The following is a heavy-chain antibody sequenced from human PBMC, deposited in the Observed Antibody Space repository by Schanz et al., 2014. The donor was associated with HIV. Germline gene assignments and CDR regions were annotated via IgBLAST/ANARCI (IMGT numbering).Heavy chain of an antibody. CDR1: GFTFSSYA. Sequence: EVQLLESGGGLVQPGGSLRLSCAASGFTFSSYAMTWVRQAPGKGLKWVSAISGGGGSTYYADSVKGRFTISRDNSKNTLYLQMNSLRAEDTAVYYCAKMARSVAANTNFDHWGQGTLVTVSS. D-gene: IGHD6-19*01. CDR3: AKMARSVAANTNFDH. J-gene: IGHJ4*02. CDR2: ISGGGGST. V-gene: IGHV3-23*01.